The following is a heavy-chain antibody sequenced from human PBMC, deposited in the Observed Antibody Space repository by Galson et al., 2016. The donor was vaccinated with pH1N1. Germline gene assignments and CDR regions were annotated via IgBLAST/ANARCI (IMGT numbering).Heavy chain of an antibody. CDR2: IYPGDSDT. V-gene: IGHV5-51*03. J-gene: IGHJ6*03. Sequence: QSGAEVKKAGESLKISCQASGYSFATDWIGWVRQTPGKGLEWVGIIYPGDSDTKYSPSFQGQVTMSVDKSISTAYLQWTSLKASDTAMYYCARLSMDPPYYFYFYMGVWGKGTTVTVSS. D-gene: IGHD2/OR15-2a*01. CDR1: GYSFATDW. CDR3: ARLSMDPPYYFYFYMGV.